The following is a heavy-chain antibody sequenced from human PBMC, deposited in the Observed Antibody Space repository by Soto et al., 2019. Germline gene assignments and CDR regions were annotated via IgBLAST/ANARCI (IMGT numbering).Heavy chain of an antibody. J-gene: IGHJ4*02. CDR2: IYYTGAT. V-gene: IGHV4-4*02. D-gene: IGHD6-25*01. CDR1: SGSISTGNW. CDR3: ARVFSSGSGWMYYFDF. Sequence: QVELQESGPRLVKSSGTLSLTCEVSSGSISTGNWWSWVRQPPGKGLEWIGEIYYTGATNYNPSLKRRVHMTIDKSKDRFSLILTSATAADTAVYYCARVFSSGSGWMYYFDFWGQGILVSVSS.